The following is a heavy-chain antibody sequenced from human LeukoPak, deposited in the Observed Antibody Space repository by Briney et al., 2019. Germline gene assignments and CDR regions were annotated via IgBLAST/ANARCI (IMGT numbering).Heavy chain of an antibody. CDR1: GGSISSYY. Sequence: SETLSLICTVSGGSISSYYWSWIRQPPGKGLEWIGYIYYSGSTNYNPSLKSRVTISVDASKNQFSLKLSSVTAADTAVYYCARDSLVVVPAASHYYYYGMDVWGKGTTVTVSS. V-gene: IGHV4-59*01. J-gene: IGHJ6*04. CDR2: IYYSGST. D-gene: IGHD2-2*01. CDR3: ARDSLVVVPAASHYYYYGMDV.